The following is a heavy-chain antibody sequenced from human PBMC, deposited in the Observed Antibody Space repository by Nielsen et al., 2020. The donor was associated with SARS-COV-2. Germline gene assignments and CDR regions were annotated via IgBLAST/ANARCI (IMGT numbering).Heavy chain of an antibody. J-gene: IGHJ5*02. D-gene: IGHD6-13*01. CDR1: SGSVRSGTYY. CDR2: IYYSGST. Sequence: SETLSLTCTVSSGSVRSGTYYWSWIRQPPGKGLEWIGYIYYSGSTNYNPSLKSRVTISVDTSKNQFSLKLSSVTAADTAVYYCAREGGYSSTWGQGTLVTVSS. CDR3: AREGGYSST. V-gene: IGHV4-61*01.